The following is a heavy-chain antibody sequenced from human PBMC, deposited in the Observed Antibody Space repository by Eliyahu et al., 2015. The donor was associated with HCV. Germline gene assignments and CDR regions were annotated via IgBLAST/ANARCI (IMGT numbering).Heavy chain of an antibody. Sequence: EVQLVESGGGLVKPGRSLRLSCTASGFTFGDYXMSXFRQAPGKGLEWVGFIRSKAYGGTTEYAASVKGRFTISRDDSKSIAYLQMNSLKTEDTAVYYCTRDHGYGSGSYLSESHYYYGMDVWGKGTTVTVSS. CDR1: GFTFGDYX. CDR3: TRDHGYGSGSYLSESHYYYGMDV. D-gene: IGHD3-10*01. J-gene: IGHJ6*04. CDR2: IRSKAYGGTT. V-gene: IGHV3-49*05.